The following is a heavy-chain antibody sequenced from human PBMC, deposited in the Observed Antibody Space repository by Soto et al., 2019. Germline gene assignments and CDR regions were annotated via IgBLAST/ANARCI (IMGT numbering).Heavy chain of an antibody. V-gene: IGHV3-30*18. D-gene: IGHD6-19*01. CDR1: GFTFSSYG. J-gene: IGHJ4*02. CDR2: ISYDGSNK. Sequence: QVQLVESGGGVVQPGRSLRLSCAASGFTFSSYGMHWVRQAPGKGLEWVAVISYDGSNKYYADSVKGRFTISRDNSKNPLYLQMNSLRAEDTAVYYCAKDPPPVEASHRSSGPSEIDYWGQGTLVTVSS. CDR3: AKDPPPVEASHRSSGPSEIDY.